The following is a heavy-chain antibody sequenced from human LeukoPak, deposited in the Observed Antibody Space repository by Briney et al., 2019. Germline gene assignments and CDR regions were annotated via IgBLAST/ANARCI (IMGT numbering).Heavy chain of an antibody. CDR1: GFTFSNAW. D-gene: IGHD5-24*01. V-gene: IGHV3-15*01. Sequence: GGSLRLSCAASGFTFSNAWMSWVRQPPGKGLELVGRIKSKTDGGTTDYAAPVKGRFTISRDDSKNTLYLEMNSLKTEDTAVYYCTSVDGDGYIVDSWGQGTLVTVSS. CDR3: TSVDGDGYIVDS. CDR2: IKSKTDGGTT. J-gene: IGHJ4*02.